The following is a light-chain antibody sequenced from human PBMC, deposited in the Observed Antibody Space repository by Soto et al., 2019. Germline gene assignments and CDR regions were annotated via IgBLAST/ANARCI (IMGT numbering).Light chain of an antibody. CDR1: QGINSW. CDR3: QQIYSTPWT. J-gene: IGKJ1*01. CDR2: AAS. V-gene: IGKV1-12*01. Sequence: GDRVTIPFRASQGINSWLAWYQQTPGKAPKHLIYAASSLQSGVPARFSGGGSGTDFTLTISSRQPEDFATYYCQQIYSTPWTWGKGTKGDI.